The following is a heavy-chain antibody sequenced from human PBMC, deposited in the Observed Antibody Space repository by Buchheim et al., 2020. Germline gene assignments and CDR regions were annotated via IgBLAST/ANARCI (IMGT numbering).Heavy chain of an antibody. CDR1: GFIFGSHG. J-gene: IGHJ4*02. CDR3: AKVGFMFRGPFDF. CDR2: ITRDAKNI. D-gene: IGHD3-10*01. V-gene: IGHV3-48*03. Sequence: EMHLMESGGDLVRPGGSLRLSCVGSGFIFGSHGMVWVRQAPGKGLQWISYITRDAKNIFYSDSVNGRFTISRDNVQNSLYLQMDNLRAEDTAVYYCAKVGFMFRGPFDFWGQGTL.